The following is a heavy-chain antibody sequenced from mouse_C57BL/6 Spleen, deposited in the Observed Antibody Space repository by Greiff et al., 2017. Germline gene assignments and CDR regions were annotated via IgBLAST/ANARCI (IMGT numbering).Heavy chain of an antibody. CDR2: INPSTGGT. J-gene: IGHJ1*03. V-gene: IGHV1-42*01. D-gene: IGHD1-1*02. CDR3: ARRGLVGRGWYFEV. Sequence: EVQLVESGPELVKPGASVKISCKASGYSFTGYYMNWVKQSPEKSLEWIGEINPSTGGTTYNKKFKAKATLTVDKSSSTAYMQLKSLTSEDSAVYYCARRGLVGRGWYFEVWGTGTTVTVSS. CDR1: GYSFTGYY.